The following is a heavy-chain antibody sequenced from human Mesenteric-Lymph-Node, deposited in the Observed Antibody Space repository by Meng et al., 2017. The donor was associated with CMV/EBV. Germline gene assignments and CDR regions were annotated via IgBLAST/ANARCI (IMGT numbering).Heavy chain of an antibody. V-gene: IGHV3-66*02. CDR3: ARAARLQQLDY. J-gene: IGHJ4*02. D-gene: IGHD6-13*01. Sequence: GGSLTLSCAASGFTVSSNYMSWVRQAPGKGLGWVSVIYSGGSTYYADSVKGRFTISRDNSKNTLYLQMNSLRAEDTAVYYCARAARLQQLDYWGQGTLVTVSS. CDR2: IYSGGST. CDR1: GFTVSSNY.